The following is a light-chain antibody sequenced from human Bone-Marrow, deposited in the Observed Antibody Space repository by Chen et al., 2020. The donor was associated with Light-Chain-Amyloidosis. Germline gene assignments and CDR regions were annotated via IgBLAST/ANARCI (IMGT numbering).Light chain of an antibody. CDR1: SGAVGTYNY. CDR3: SSFTSSSSYV. J-gene: IGLJ1*01. V-gene: IGLV2-14*01. Sequence: HSALTQPASVSGSPGPAITISRTGTSGAVGTYNYVSWYQQHPGKAPKVMIYAVSNRPSGVSNRFSGSKSGNTASLTISGLQAEDEADYYCSSFTSSSSYVFGPGTKVTVL. CDR2: AVS.